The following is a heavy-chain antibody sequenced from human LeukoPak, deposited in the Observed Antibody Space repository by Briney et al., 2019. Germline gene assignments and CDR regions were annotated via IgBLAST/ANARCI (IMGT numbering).Heavy chain of an antibody. J-gene: IGHJ4*02. CDR3: AKGRSSSPVVYYFDY. D-gene: IGHD6-6*01. CDR1: GFTFSDYY. Sequence: GGSLRLSCAASGFTFSDYYMSWNRQAPGKGLEWVSYISSSGSTIYYADSVKGRFTISRDNSKNTLYLQMNSLRAEDTAVYYCAKGRSSSPVVYYFDYWGQGTLVTVSS. CDR2: ISSSGSTI. V-gene: IGHV3-11*01.